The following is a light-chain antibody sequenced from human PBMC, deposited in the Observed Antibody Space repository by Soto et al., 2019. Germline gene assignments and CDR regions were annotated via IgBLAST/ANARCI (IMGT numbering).Light chain of an antibody. CDR2: DVS. CDR1: SSDVGGYDY. V-gene: IGLV2-14*01. J-gene: IGLJ1*01. Sequence: QSVLAQPASVSGSPGQSIAISCTGTSSDVGGYDYVSWYQQHPGKAPKLIIYDVSNRPSGISNRFSGSKSGNTASLTISGLQTEDVADYYCSSYTSSNTLVYVFGTGTKVTVL. CDR3: SSYTSSNTLVYV.